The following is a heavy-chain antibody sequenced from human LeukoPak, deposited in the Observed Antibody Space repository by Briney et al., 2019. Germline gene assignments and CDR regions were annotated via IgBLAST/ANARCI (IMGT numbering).Heavy chain of an antibody. CDR3: ARGLSESSSSSMGY. CDR2: ITSSSSYI. Sequence: PGGSLRLSCAASGFTFSSYIMNWVRQAPGKGLEWVSSITSSSSYINYADSVKGRFTISRDNAKNSLYLQMNSLRAEDTAVYYCARGLSESSSSSMGYWGQGTLVAVSS. V-gene: IGHV3-21*01. CDR1: GFTFSSYI. D-gene: IGHD2-2*01. J-gene: IGHJ4*02.